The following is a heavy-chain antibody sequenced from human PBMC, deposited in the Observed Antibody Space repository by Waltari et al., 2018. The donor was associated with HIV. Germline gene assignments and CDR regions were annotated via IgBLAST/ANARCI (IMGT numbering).Heavy chain of an antibody. D-gene: IGHD3-22*01. Sequence: EVQLGQSGAEVKKPGESMKSSCRGSGYSFTSYGNGGVRQMPGKGLEWMGITYPGYSDTRYSPSCQGQVTISADKSISTAYLQWSSLKASDTAMYYCARRGIGYDSSGYFGGFDYWGQGTLVTVSS. V-gene: IGHV5-51*03. CDR1: GYSFTSYG. CDR2: TYPGYSDT. J-gene: IGHJ4*02. CDR3: ARRGIGYDSSGYFGGFDY.